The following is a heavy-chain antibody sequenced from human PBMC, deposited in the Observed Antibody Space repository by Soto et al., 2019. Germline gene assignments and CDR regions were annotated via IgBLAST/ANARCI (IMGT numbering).Heavy chain of an antibody. Sequence: QVQLQESGPGLVKPSGTLSLTCAVSGGSISSSNWWSWVRQPPGKGLEWIGKIYHSGSTNYNPSLTIRVTISVDKSKSQFSLRLSPVSVAETAVYYWERVYMVRGTTIRYFDYWCQGTLVTVSS. CDR3: ERVYMVRGTTIRYFDY. J-gene: IGHJ4*02. CDR1: GGSISSSNW. D-gene: IGHD3-10*01. CDR2: IYHSGST. V-gene: IGHV4-4*02.